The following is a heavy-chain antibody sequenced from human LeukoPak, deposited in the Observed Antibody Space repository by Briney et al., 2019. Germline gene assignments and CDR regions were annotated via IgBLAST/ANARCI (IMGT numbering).Heavy chain of an antibody. V-gene: IGHV4-59*01. D-gene: IGHD6-13*01. J-gene: IGHJ4*02. CDR3: ARVLAAAGTAPLFDY. CDR2: IYYSGST. CDR1: GGSISSYY. Sequence: SETLSLTCTVSGGSISSYYWSWIRQPPGKRLEWIGYIYYSGSTNYNPSLKSRVTISVDTSKNQFSLKLSSVTAADTAVYYCARVLAAAGTAPLFDYWGQGTLVTVSS.